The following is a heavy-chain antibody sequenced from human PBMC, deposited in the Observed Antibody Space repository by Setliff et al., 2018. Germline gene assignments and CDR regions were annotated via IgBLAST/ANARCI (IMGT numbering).Heavy chain of an antibody. CDR1: GYIFTNYW. CDR2: IYPGDSDT. Sequence: GESLKISCKASGYIFTNYWIGWVRQMPGKGLGWMGLIYPGDSDTRYSPSFQGQVTISADKPINTAYLQWSSLKASDTAMYYCARGRRDGYKGGFDPWGQGTLVTVSS. CDR3: ARGRRDGYKGGFDP. D-gene: IGHD5-12*01. J-gene: IGHJ5*02. V-gene: IGHV5-51*01.